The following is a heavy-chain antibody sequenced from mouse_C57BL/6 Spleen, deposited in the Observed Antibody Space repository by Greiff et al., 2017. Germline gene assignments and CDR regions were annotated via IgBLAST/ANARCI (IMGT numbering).Heavy chain of an antibody. Sequence: EVQLQESGGGLVKPGGSLTLSCAASGFTFSDYGMHWVRQAPEKGLEWVAYISSGSSTIYYADTVKGRFTISRDNAKNTLFLQMTSLRSEDTAMYYCARGDYGSSWFAYWGQGTLVTVSA. CDR3: ARGDYGSSWFAY. D-gene: IGHD1-1*01. J-gene: IGHJ3*01. CDR1: GFTFSDYG. V-gene: IGHV5-17*01. CDR2: ISSGSSTI.